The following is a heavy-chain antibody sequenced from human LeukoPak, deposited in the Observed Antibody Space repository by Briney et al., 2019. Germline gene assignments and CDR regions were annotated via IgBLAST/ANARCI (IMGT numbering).Heavy chain of an antibody. CDR1: GFTFTTYW. CDR3: ARPLMYYYGSETYFWFDP. V-gene: IGHV3-7*01. D-gene: IGHD3-10*01. J-gene: IGHJ5*02. Sequence: PGGSLRLSCAASGFTFTTYWMGWVRQAPGKGLEWVANIKQDGSEQYYVDSVKGRFTISRDNAKNSLSLQMNSLRAEDTAVYHCARPLMYYYGSETYFWFDPWGQGTLVTVSS. CDR2: IKQDGSEQ.